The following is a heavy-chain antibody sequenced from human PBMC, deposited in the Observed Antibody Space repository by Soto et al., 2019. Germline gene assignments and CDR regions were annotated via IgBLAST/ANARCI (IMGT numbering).Heavy chain of an antibody. D-gene: IGHD6-13*01. CDR3: ARGLQIAAAGTGFDY. CDR2: IIPIFGTA. V-gene: IGHV1-69*01. J-gene: IGHJ4*02. Sequence: QVQLVQSGAEVKKPGSSVKVSCKASGGTFSSYAISWVRQTHGQGLEWMGGIIPIFGTAKYAQKFQGRVTITADESTSTAYMELSSLRSEDTAVYYCARGLQIAAAGTGFDYWGQGTLVTVSS. CDR1: GGTFSSYA.